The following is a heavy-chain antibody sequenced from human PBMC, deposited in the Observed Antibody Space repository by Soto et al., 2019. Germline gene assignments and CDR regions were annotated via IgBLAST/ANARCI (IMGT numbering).Heavy chain of an antibody. Sequence: GGSLRLSCAASGFNFNNLAMIWVRQSPGRGLEWVSGIYGSGGGKIYADSVKGRFSISRDNSRNTLYLQMTGLTDEDTAVYYCAKDAVYNDGLWLVAEWGRGTLVTVSS. D-gene: IGHD2-21*01. V-gene: IGHV3-23*05. J-gene: IGHJ4*02. CDR2: IYGSGGGK. CDR3: AKDAVYNDGLWLVAE. CDR1: GFNFNNLA.